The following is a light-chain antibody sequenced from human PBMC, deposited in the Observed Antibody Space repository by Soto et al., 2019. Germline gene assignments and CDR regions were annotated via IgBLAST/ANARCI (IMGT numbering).Light chain of an antibody. CDR3: AAWDDRLAVYV. CDR1: SSNIGSNT. J-gene: IGLJ1*01. CDR2: STS. Sequence: QSVLTQPPSASGTPGQIVAISCSGSSSNIGSNTVTWYQQLPGTAPKLLIYSTSQRSSGVPSRFSGSKSGASASLSISGLQSEDEADYYCAAWDDRLAVYVFGTGTKVTVL. V-gene: IGLV1-44*01.